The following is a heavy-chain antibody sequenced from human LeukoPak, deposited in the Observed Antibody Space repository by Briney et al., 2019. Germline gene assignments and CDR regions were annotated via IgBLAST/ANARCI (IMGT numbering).Heavy chain of an antibody. J-gene: IGHJ3*02. D-gene: IGHD2-8*02. V-gene: IGHV3-21*01. Sequence: GSLRLSCAASGFTFSSYSMNWVRQAPGKGLEWVSSISSSSSYIYYADSVRGRFTISRDNAKNSVYLQMNSLRGEDTAVYYCARDDVTTNGGVIADSRLFDIWGQGIMVTVSS. CDR3: ARDDVTTNGGVIADSRLFDI. CDR1: GFTFSSYS. CDR2: ISSSSSYI.